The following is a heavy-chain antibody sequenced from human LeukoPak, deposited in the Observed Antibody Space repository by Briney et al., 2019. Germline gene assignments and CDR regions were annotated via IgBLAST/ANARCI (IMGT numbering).Heavy chain of an antibody. Sequence: SETLSLTCSVSGGPVSSYYWSWIRQSPGKGLEWIGYIHNSGRTNYNPSLKSRVTGFVDTSKNQVSLRLSSVTAADTAVYYCARHGTISSESYFDYWGQGALVTVSS. D-gene: IGHD1-14*01. J-gene: IGHJ4*02. CDR2: IHNSGRT. CDR1: GGPVSSYY. V-gene: IGHV4-59*08. CDR3: ARHGTISSESYFDY.